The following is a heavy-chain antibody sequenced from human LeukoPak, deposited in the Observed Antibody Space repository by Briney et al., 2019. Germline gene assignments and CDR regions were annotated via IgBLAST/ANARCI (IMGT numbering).Heavy chain of an antibody. CDR3: ARDFDFWSGYTADY. Sequence: ASVKVSCKASGYTFTGYYMHWVRQAPGQGLEWMGWINPNSGGTNYAQKLQGRVTMTRDTSISTAYMELSRLRSDDTAVYYCARDFDFWSGYTADYWSQGTLVTVSS. CDR1: GYTFTGYY. CDR2: INPNSGGT. V-gene: IGHV1-2*02. J-gene: IGHJ4*02. D-gene: IGHD3-3*01.